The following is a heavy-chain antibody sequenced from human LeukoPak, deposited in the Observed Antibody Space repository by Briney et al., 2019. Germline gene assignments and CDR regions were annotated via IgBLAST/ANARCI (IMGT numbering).Heavy chain of an antibody. CDR1: GGSISSDTYY. J-gene: IGHJ5*02. CDR2: VYYSGST. V-gene: IGHV4-39*01. Sequence: SETLSLTCTVSGGSISSDTYYWGWIRQPPGKGLEWIGSVYYSGSTYYSPSLKSRLTISVDTSKNQFSLKLSSVTAADTAVYYCARLNSPGWFDPWGQGTLVTVSS. CDR3: ARLNSPGWFDP.